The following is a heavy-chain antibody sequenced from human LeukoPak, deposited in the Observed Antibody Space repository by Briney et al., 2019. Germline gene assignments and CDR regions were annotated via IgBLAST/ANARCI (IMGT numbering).Heavy chain of an antibody. Sequence: PSETLSLTCAVYGGSFSGYYWSWIRQPPGKGLEWIGEINHSGSTNYNPSLKSRVTISVDTSKNQFSLKLSSVTAADTAVYYCARGRWYDILTGYPKACYFDYWGQGTLVTVSS. J-gene: IGHJ4*02. D-gene: IGHD3-9*01. CDR1: GGSFSGYY. CDR2: INHSGST. V-gene: IGHV4-34*01. CDR3: ARGRWYDILTGYPKACYFDY.